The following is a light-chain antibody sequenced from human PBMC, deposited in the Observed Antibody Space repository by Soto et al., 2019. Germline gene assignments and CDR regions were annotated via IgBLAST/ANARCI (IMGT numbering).Light chain of an antibody. J-gene: IGLJ1*01. CDR1: SSDIGAFNY. CDR2: GVT. CDR3: SSYTTAFFYV. V-gene: IGLV2-14*01. Sequence: QSVLAQPASVSGSPGQSITISCTGSSSDIGAFNYAAWYQQHPGKAPKLIIHGVTNRPSGVSSRFSGSKSDYTASLTTSGLQAEDEADYYCSSYTTAFFYVFGTGTKVTVL.